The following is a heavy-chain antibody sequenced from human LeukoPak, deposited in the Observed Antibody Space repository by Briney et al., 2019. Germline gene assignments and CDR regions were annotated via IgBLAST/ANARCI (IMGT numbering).Heavy chain of an antibody. CDR1: GYSFTNYW. CDR3: ARQVLRGYSHFQD. CDR2: VYPGDSDT. J-gene: IGHJ1*01. D-gene: IGHD5-18*01. V-gene: IGHV5-51*01. Sequence: GESLKISCKTSGYSFTNYWIGWVRQMPGKGLEWMGIVYPGDSDTRYSPSFQGQVTISADKSISTAYLQWSSLKASDTAMYYCARQVLRGYSHFQDWGQGTLVTVCS.